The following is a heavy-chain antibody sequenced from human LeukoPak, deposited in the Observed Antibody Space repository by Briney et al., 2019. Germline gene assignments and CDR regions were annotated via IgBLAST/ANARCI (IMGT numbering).Heavy chain of an antibody. V-gene: IGHV3-23*01. J-gene: IGHJ3*01. CDR1: GFKFNLYA. CDR3: AKDAISGNARYDSFDV. D-gene: IGHD1-14*01. Sequence: GGSLRLSCATSGFKFNLYAMTLVRQAPGKGLEWVSTIDDPTTVYYADSVRGRFTISRDNSKSTLFLQLNSLRSDDTALYFCAKDAISGNARYDSFDVWGQGTMVIVSS. CDR2: IDDPTTV.